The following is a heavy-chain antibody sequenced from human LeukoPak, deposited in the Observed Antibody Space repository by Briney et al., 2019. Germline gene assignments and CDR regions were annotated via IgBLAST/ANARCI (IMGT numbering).Heavy chain of an antibody. CDR1: GGSIRTDGSY. Sequence: SETLSLTCTVSGGSIRTDGSYWAWIRQPPGKGLEWIGSIYIDGITHYNSSLQSRVTLSIDTSKNHFSLRLTSVTAAYTAVFYCARVFTRAWEYRYGMDVWGQGTAVTVSS. J-gene: IGHJ6*02. CDR3: ARVFTRAWEYRYGMDV. CDR2: IYIDGIT. V-gene: IGHV4-39*02. D-gene: IGHD1-26*01.